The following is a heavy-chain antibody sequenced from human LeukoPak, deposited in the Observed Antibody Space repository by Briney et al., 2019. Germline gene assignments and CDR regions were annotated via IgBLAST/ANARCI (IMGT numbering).Heavy chain of an antibody. J-gene: IGHJ3*02. Sequence: GSSVKVSCKASGGTFSGYAISWVRQAPGQGLEWMGWINPNSGGTNYAQKFQGRVTMTRDTSISTAYMELSRLRSDDTAVYYCARVGLMERGAFDIWGQGTMVTVSS. CDR1: GGTFSGYA. V-gene: IGHV1-2*02. CDR2: INPNSGGT. CDR3: ARVGLMERGAFDI. D-gene: IGHD1-26*01.